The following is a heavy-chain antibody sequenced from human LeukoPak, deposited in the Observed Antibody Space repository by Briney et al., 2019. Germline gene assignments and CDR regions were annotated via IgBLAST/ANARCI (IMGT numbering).Heavy chain of an antibody. D-gene: IGHD2-2*01. CDR3: ASGVVVPYFDY. CDR1: GFIFGSHE. CDR2: ISGSGSTM. J-gene: IGHJ4*02. V-gene: IGHV3-48*03. Sequence: GGSLRLSCAASGFIFGSHEMNWVRQAPGKGLEWVSYISGSGSTMYYADSVKGRFTISRDNAKNSLYLQMNSLRAEDTAVYYCASGVVVPYFDYWGQGTLVTISS.